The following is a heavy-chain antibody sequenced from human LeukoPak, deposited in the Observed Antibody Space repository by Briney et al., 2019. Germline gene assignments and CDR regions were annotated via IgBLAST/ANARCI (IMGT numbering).Heavy chain of an antibody. J-gene: IGHJ3*02. Sequence: PSETLSLTCTVSGGSISSGSYYWSWIRQPAGKGLEWIGRIYTSGSTNYNPSLKSRVTISVDTSKNQFSLKLSSVTAADTAVYYCARRRLFDAFDIWGQGTMVTVSS. CDR2: IYTSGST. V-gene: IGHV4-61*02. CDR1: GGSISSGSYY. CDR3: ARRRLFDAFDI. D-gene: IGHD2-21*02.